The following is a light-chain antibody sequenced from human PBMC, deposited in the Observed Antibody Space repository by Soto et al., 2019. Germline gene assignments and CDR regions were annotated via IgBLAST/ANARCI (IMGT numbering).Light chain of an antibody. V-gene: IGKV3-20*01. CDR3: QQYGSSPFT. CDR1: QSVSSSY. CDR2: GAS. J-gene: IGKJ4*01. Sequence: EIVLTQSPGTLSLSPGERATLSCRASQSVSSSYLAWYQQKPGQAPRLLIYGASSRVTGIPDRFSGSGSGTDFTLTISRREPEEFAVYYCQQYGSSPFTFGGGTKVEIK.